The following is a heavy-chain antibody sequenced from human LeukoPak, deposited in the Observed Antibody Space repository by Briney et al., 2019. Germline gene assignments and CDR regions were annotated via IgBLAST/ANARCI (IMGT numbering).Heavy chain of an antibody. CDR3: AKDYGDFSGTFDY. D-gene: IGHD4-17*01. V-gene: IGHV3-30*18. CDR1: GFTFSSYG. Sequence: NPGKSLRLSCAASGFTFSSYGMHWVRQAPGKGLEWVALISYDGGNKYYADSVEGRFTISREDSTNTLYLQMDSLRGEDTAVYYCAKDYGDFSGTFDYWGQGTLVTVSS. J-gene: IGHJ4*02. CDR2: ISYDGGNK.